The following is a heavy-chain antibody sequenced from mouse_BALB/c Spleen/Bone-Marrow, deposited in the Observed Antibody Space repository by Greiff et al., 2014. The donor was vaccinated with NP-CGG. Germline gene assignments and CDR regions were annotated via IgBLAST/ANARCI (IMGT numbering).Heavy chain of an antibody. CDR3: AREGYYYGSSTYYAMDY. V-gene: IGHV1-87*01. CDR1: GYTFTSYW. Sequence: QVQLKESGAELARPGASVKLSCKASGYTFTSYWMQWVKQRPGQGPEWIGAIYPGDGDTRYTQKFKGKATLTADKSSSTAYMQLSSLASEDSAVYYCAREGYYYGSSTYYAMDYWGQGTSVTVSS. D-gene: IGHD1-1*01. CDR2: IYPGDGDT. J-gene: IGHJ4*01.